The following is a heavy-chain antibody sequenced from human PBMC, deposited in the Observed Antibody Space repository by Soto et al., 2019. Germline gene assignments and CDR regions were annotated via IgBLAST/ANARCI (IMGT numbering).Heavy chain of an antibody. J-gene: IGHJ6*03. CDR3: ARASSSSGWYVGYYYYYMDV. CDR2: IYYSGST. V-gene: IGHV4-59*08. Sequence: PSETLSLTCTVSGGSISSYYWSWIRQPPGKGLEWIGYIYYSGSTNYNPSLKSRVTISVDTSKNQFSLKLSSVTAADTAVYYCARASSSSGWYVGYYYYYMDVWGKGTTVTVSS. CDR1: GGSISSYY. D-gene: IGHD6-19*01.